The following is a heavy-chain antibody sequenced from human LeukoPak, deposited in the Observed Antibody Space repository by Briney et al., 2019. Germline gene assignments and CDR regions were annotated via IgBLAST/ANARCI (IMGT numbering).Heavy chain of an antibody. J-gene: IGHJ4*02. Sequence: PGGPLNPSVPALGFTFSSYGLNWAARAQGKGREWSPSISSSSSYIYYADSVKGRFTISRDNAKNSLYLQMNSLRAEDTAVYYCARDRGSRGGSCYDYWGQGTLVTVSS. D-gene: IGHD2-15*01. V-gene: IGHV3-21*01. CDR1: GFTFSSYG. CDR2: ISSSSSYI. CDR3: ARDRGSRGGSCYDY.